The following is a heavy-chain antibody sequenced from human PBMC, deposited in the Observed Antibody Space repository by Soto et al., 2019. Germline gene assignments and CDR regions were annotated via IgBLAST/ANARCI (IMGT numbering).Heavy chain of an antibody. J-gene: IGHJ3*02. Sequence: PGGSLRLSCAASGFTFSSYSMNWVRQAPGKGLEWVSYISSSSSTIYYADSVKGRFTISRDNAKNSLYLQMNSLRDEDTAVYCCARVKGYCSGGSCYRDAFDIWGQGTMVTVSS. CDR2: ISSSSSTI. V-gene: IGHV3-48*02. CDR3: ARVKGYCSGGSCYRDAFDI. CDR1: GFTFSSYS. D-gene: IGHD2-15*01.